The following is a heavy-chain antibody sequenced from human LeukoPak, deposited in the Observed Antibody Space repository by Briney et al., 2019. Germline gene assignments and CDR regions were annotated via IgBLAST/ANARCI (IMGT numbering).Heavy chain of an antibody. J-gene: IGHJ4*02. CDR2: IWYDGSNK. Sequence: GGSLRLSCAASGFTFSSYGMHWVRQAPGKGLEWVAVIWYDGSNKYYADSVKGRFTISRDNSKNTLYLQMNSLRAEDTAVYYCARAAESVVPAAIALGDYWGQGTLVTVSS. CDR3: ARAAESVVPAAIALGDY. CDR1: GFTFSSYG. D-gene: IGHD2-2*01. V-gene: IGHV3-33*01.